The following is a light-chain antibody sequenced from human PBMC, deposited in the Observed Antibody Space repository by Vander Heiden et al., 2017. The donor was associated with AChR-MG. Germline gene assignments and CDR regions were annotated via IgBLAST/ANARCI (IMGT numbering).Light chain of an antibody. CDR3: SSYAGSNIVL. CDR2: EVS. J-gene: IGLJ2*01. V-gene: IGLV2-8*01. Sequence: QSALTQPPSASGSPGPSVTISCTGTSSDVGGYDYVSWYQQHPGKAPKLMIYEVSKRPSGVPDRFSGSTSGNTASLTVSGLQADDEADYYCSSYAGSNIVLFGGGTKLTVL. CDR1: SSDVGGYDY.